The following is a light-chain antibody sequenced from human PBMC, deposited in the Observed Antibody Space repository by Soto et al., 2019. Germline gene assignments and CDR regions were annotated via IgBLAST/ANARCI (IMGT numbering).Light chain of an antibody. V-gene: IGKV1-33*01. CDR3: QQYDSVPELT. CDR1: HDIANY. Sequence: DIQMTQSPSSVSASVGDRVTITCQASHDIANYLNWYQHKAGEAPKLLIYDASKLQAGVPSRFGGSGFTRHFTFTITTLQAEDIGIYYCQQYDSVPELTFGGGTKVEI. CDR2: DAS. J-gene: IGKJ4*01.